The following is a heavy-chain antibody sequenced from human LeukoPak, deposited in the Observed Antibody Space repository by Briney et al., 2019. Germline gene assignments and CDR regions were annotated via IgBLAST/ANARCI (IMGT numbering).Heavy chain of an antibody. J-gene: IGHJ4*02. CDR3: ARTRYYYNSRSYGAPYYFDY. CDR1: GGSFSGYY. V-gene: IGHV4-34*01. Sequence: SETLSLTCAVYGGSFSGYYWSWIRQPPGKGLEWIGEINHSGSTYYNPSLKSRDTISVDTSKNQFSLKLSSVTAADTAVYYCARTRYYYNSRSYGAPYYFDYWGQGTLVTVSS. CDR2: INHSGST. D-gene: IGHD3-10*01.